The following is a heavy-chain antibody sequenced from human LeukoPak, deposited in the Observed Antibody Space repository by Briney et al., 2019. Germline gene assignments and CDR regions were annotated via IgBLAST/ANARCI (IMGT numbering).Heavy chain of an antibody. V-gene: IGHV3-23*01. CDR3: AKGLSRNDAFDI. J-gene: IGHJ3*02. Sequence: GGSLRLSCAASGFTFSSYAMSWVRQAPGKGLEWVSAISGSGGSTYYADSVKGRSTISRDNSKNTLYLQMNSLRAEDTAVYYCAKGLSRNDAFDIWGQGTMVTVSS. CDR2: ISGSGGST. D-gene: IGHD2-2*01. CDR1: GFTFSSYA.